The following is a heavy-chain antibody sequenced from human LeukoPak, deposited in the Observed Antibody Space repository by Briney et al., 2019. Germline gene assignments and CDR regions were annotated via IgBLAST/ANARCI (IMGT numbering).Heavy chain of an antibody. J-gene: IGHJ4*02. V-gene: IGHV3-21*01. D-gene: IGHD3-10*01. Sequence: PGGSLRLSCAASGFTFSSYSMNWVRQAPGKGLEWVSSISSSSSYIYYADSVKGRFTISRDNAKNSLYLQMNSLRAEDTAVYYCARWVAHYGSGRGGGFDYWGQGTLVTVSS. CDR2: ISSSSSYI. CDR3: ARWVAHYGSGRGGGFDY. CDR1: GFTFSSYS.